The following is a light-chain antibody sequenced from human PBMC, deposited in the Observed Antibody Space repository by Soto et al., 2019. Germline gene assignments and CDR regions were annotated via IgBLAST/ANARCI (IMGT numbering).Light chain of an antibody. Sequence: QSVLTQPPSASGSPGQSVTISCAGTSSDVGGYNFVSWYQQHPGKVPKLMIYEVIKRPSGVPDRFSGSKSGNTASLTVSGLHAEDEADYYCSSYSGGDNFVVFGGGTKLTVL. CDR3: SSYSGGDNFVV. CDR1: SSDVGGYNF. V-gene: IGLV2-8*01. J-gene: IGLJ2*01. CDR2: EVI.